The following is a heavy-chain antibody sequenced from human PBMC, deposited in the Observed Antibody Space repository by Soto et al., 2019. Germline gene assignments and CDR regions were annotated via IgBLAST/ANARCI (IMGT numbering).Heavy chain of an antibody. CDR1: GGSISSGGYY. D-gene: IGHD2-15*01. CDR3: ARDRIGHCSGGRCFPLDYYYYYMDV. CDR2: IYYSGST. Sequence: SETLSLTCTVSGGSISSGGYYWSWIRQHPGKGLEWIGYIYYSGSTYYNPSLKSRVTISVDTSKNQFSLKLSSVTAADTAVYYCARDRIGHCSGGRCFPLDYYYYYMDVWGKGTTVTVSS. V-gene: IGHV4-31*03. J-gene: IGHJ6*03.